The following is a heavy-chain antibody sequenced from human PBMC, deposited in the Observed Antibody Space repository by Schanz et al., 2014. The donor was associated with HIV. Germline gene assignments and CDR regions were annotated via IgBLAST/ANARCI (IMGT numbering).Heavy chain of an antibody. CDR1: GFTFSNYA. D-gene: IGHD3-3*01. Sequence: VQLVESGGGVVQPGRSLRLSCAVSGFTFSNYAMHWVRQAPGKGLEWVSGMRGSDDSTFYADSVKGRFTTSRDNSKNTLYLQMNSLRAEDTAVYYCARAPSDFWMAYFDYWGQGTLVTVSS. CDR3: ARAPSDFWMAYFDY. CDR2: MRGSDDST. J-gene: IGHJ4*02. V-gene: IGHV3-23*04.